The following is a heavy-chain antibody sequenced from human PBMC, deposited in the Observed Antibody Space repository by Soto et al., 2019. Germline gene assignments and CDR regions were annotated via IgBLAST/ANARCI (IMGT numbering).Heavy chain of an antibody. CDR2: ISSSGGST. V-gene: IGHV3-23*01. D-gene: IGHD2-15*01. CDR1: GFTFSSNA. J-gene: IGHJ4*02. Sequence: GGSLRLSCATSGFTFSSNAMSWVRQAPGKGLEWVSGISSSGGSTYYADSVKGRFTISRDNSKNMLYLQMNNLRAEDTAVYYCAKAQGGSYFDYWGQGTLVTVSS. CDR3: AKAQGGSYFDY.